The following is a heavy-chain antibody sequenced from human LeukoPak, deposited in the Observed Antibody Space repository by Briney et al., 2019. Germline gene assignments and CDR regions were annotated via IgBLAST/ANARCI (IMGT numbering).Heavy chain of an antibody. CDR3: ARDFGGIGHFDY. Sequence: PGGSLRLSCAASGFTVSSNYMSWVRQAPGKGLEWVSVLYSGGSTYYAESVKGRFTISRDNSKNTLYLQMSSLRAEDTAVYYCARDFGGIGHFDYWGQGTLVTDSS. D-gene: IGHD3-10*01. J-gene: IGHJ4*02. V-gene: IGHV3-66*01. CDR2: LYSGGST. CDR1: GFTVSSNY.